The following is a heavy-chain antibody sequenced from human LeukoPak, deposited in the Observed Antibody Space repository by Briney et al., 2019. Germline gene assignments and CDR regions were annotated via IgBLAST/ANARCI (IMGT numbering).Heavy chain of an antibody. Sequence: PGGSLRLSCAASGFTFSSYAMSWVRQAPRKGLEWVSAISGSGGSTYYADSVKGRFTISRDNSKNTLYLQMNSLRAEDTAVYYCAKADLYYYDSSGLDYWGQGTLVTVSS. V-gene: IGHV3-23*01. CDR2: ISGSGGST. CDR1: GFTFSSYA. J-gene: IGHJ4*02. D-gene: IGHD3-22*01. CDR3: AKADLYYYDSSGLDY.